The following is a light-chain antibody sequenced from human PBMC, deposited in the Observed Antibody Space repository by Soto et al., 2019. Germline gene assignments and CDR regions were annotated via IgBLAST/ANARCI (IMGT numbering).Light chain of an antibody. CDR3: QSYDSSLSGYV. CDR2: GNS. J-gene: IGLJ1*01. CDR1: SSNIGAGYD. Sequence: QAVVTQPPSVSGAPGQRATISCTGSSSNIGAGYDVHWYQQLPGTAPKLLIYGNSNRPSGVPDRFSGSKSGTSASLAITGLQAEDEADYYCQSYDSSLSGYVFGTRTKVTVL. V-gene: IGLV1-40*01.